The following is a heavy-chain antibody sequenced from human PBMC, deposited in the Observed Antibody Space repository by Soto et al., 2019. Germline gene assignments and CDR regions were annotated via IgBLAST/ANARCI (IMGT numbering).Heavy chain of an antibody. V-gene: IGHV3-30*18. CDR2: ISYDGSNK. Sequence: GGSLRLSCAASGFTFSSYGMHWVRQAPGKGLEWVAVISYDGSNKYYADSVKGRFTISRDNSKNTLYLQMNSLRAEDTAVYYCAKDGGYYDFWSGYYNFYGMDVWGQGTTVTVSS. CDR3: AKDGGYYDFWSGYYNFYGMDV. J-gene: IGHJ6*02. D-gene: IGHD3-3*01. CDR1: GFTFSSYG.